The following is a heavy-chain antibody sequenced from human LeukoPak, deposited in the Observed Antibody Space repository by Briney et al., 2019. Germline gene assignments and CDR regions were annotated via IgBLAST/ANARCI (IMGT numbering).Heavy chain of an antibody. V-gene: IGHV4-39*01. CDR1: GGSISSSSYY. D-gene: IGHD4-17*01. J-gene: IGHJ5*02. CDR2: IYYSGST. Sequence: SETLSLTCTVSGGSISSSSYYWGWIRQPPGKGLEWIGSIYYSGSTYYNPSLKSRVTISVDTSKNQFSLKLSSVTAADTAVYYCARRGRYGDYVDSNWFDPWGQGTLVTVSS. CDR3: ARRGRYGDYVDSNWFDP.